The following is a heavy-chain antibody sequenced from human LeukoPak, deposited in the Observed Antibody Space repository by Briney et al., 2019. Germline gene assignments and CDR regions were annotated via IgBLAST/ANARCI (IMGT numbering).Heavy chain of an antibody. Sequence: SETLSLTCTVSGGSISSSNYYWAWIRQPPGQGLEWIGSIYYRGNAYYNPSLKSRVTITVDTSKNQFSLSLSSVTAADTAVYYRAREEDRSGDWGQGTLVTVTS. D-gene: IGHD3-22*01. V-gene: IGHV4-39*07. CDR1: GGSISSSNYY. CDR3: AREEDRSGD. J-gene: IGHJ4*02. CDR2: IYYRGNA.